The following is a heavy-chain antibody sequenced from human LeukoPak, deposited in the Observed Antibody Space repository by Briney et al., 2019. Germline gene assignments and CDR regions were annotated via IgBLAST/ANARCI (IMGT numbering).Heavy chain of an antibody. CDR2: ISSSSSYI. CDR1: GFTFSSYA. Sequence: GGSLRLSCAASGFTFSSYAMNWVRQAPGKGLEWVSSISSSSSYIYYADSVKGRFTISRDNAKNSLYLQMNSLRAEDTAVYYCARYGYGDRRIDYWGQGTLVTVSS. CDR3: ARYGYGDRRIDY. J-gene: IGHJ4*02. D-gene: IGHD4-17*01. V-gene: IGHV3-21*01.